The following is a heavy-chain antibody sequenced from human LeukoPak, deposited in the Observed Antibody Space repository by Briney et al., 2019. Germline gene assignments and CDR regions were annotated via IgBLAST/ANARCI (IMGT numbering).Heavy chain of an antibody. J-gene: IGHJ4*02. CDR2: ITQDGSEK. CDR1: EFPFRTHW. Sequence: GGPLTLPCAPSEFPFRTHWVSWARRSPGKGREGVANITQDGSEKYYVDSVKGRFTIYRDNAKNSLYLQMNSLRAEDTAVYYCARDLSFYGSSGSFDYWGQGTLVTVSS. D-gene: IGHD3-22*01. CDR3: ARDLSFYGSSGSFDY. V-gene: IGHV3-7*01.